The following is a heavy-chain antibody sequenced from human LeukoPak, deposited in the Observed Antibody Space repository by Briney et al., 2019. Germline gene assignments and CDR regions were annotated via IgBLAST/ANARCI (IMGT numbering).Heavy chain of an antibody. CDR1: GGSISSSSYY. J-gene: IGHJ4*02. D-gene: IGHD3-10*01. Sequence: PSETLSLTCTVSGGSISSSSYYWGWIRQPPGKGLEWLGSLYYSGSTYYNPSLKSRVTISVDTSKKQFSLKLSSVTAADTAVYYCARAQSRYYGSGSLFDYWGQGTLVTVSS. V-gene: IGHV4-39*07. CDR2: LYYSGST. CDR3: ARAQSRYYGSGSLFDY.